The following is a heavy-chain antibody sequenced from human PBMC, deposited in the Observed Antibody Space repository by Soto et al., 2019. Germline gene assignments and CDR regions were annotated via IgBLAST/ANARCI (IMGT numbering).Heavy chain of an antibody. Sequence: QVELVESGGGVVQPGTSLRLSCAASGFTFSSYAMHWVRQAPGKGLEWVAAILHDGSNEYYGDSVKGRFTISRDNSKNTLHLQMNSLRAEDTAVYYCAKACFNCNRSDYWGQGTLVTVSS. D-gene: IGHD1-1*01. J-gene: IGHJ4*02. CDR1: GFTFSSYA. CDR3: AKACFNCNRSDY. CDR2: ILHDGSNE. V-gene: IGHV3-30*18.